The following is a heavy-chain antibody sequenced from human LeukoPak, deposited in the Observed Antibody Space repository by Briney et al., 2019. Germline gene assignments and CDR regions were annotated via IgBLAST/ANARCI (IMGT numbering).Heavy chain of an antibody. V-gene: IGHV4-34*01. CDR3: ARADSSSWYYFDY. CDR2: INHSGST. Sequence: GSLRLSCTASGFTFGDYAMSWVRQPPGKGLEWIGEINHSGSTNYNPSLKSRVTISVDTSKNQFSLKLSSVTAADTAVYYCARADSSSWYYFDYWGQGTLVTVSS. D-gene: IGHD6-13*01. J-gene: IGHJ4*02. CDR1: GFTFGDYA.